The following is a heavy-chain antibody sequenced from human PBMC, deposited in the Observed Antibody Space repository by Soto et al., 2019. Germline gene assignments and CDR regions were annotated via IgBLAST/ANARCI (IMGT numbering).Heavy chain of an antibody. Sequence: QVTLKESGPALVKPTETLTLTCTVSGFSLTTGKMGVSWIRQPPGKALEWLAHIFSDNERSYSTSLQGRLTISKDTAGSQVVLSITNVDPVDTATYYCARMNVDSYQFYYAMDVWGQGTTVTVSS. D-gene: IGHD4-17*01. J-gene: IGHJ6*02. CDR2: IFSDNER. V-gene: IGHV2-26*01. CDR1: GFSLTTGKMG. CDR3: ARMNVDSYQFYYAMDV.